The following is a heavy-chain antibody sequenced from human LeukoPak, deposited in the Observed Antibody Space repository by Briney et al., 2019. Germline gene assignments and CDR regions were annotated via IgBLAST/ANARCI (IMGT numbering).Heavy chain of an antibody. CDR2: INPSGGST. Sequence: ASVKVSCMASGYTFTSYDMHWVRQAPGQGLEWMAIINPSGGSTSYAQKFQGRVTMTRDTSTITVYMQLSSLSSQDTAVYHCASAGYWGQGTLVTVSS. CDR3: ASAGY. D-gene: IGHD6-13*01. J-gene: IGHJ4*02. CDR1: GYTFTSYD. V-gene: IGHV1-46*03.